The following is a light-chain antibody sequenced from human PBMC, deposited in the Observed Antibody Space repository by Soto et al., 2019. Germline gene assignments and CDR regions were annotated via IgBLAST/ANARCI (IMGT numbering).Light chain of an antibody. CDR2: EVS. V-gene: IGLV2-14*01. CDR1: SSDVGGYNS. CDR3: SSFTSSITYV. J-gene: IGLJ1*01. Sequence: QSALTQSASVSGSPGRSITISCTGTSSDVGGYNSVSWYQQHPGKAPKLMIYEVSNRPSGVSDRFSGSKSGNTASLTISGLQAEDEADYYCSSFTSSITYVFGSGTKLTVL.